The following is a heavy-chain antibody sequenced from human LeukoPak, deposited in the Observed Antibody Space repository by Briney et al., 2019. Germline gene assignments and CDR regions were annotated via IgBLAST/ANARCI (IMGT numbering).Heavy chain of an antibody. V-gene: IGHV3-21*01. J-gene: IGHJ4*02. CDR3: ARGGGLWYDSPGSIRYFDY. CDR2: ISSSSSYI. CDR1: GFTFSSYN. Sequence: PGGSLRLPCAASGFTFSSYNINWVRQAPGKGLEWVSSISSSSSYIYYADSVKGRFTISRDNAKNSLYLQMNSLRAEDTAVYYCARGGGLWYDSPGSIRYFDYWGQGTLVTVSS. D-gene: IGHD3-22*01.